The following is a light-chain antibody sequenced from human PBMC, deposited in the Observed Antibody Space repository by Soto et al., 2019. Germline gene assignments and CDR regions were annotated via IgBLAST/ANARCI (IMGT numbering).Light chain of an antibody. CDR1: SSDIGAYNY. J-gene: IGLJ2*01. Sequence: QSALTQPASVSGSPGQSITISCTGTSSDIGAYNYVSWYQQHPGKAPKLVIYDVSNRPSGVSSRFSGSKSGNTASLTISGLQAEDEADYYCSSYTSSTTSFGGGTKVTVL. V-gene: IGLV2-14*01. CDR2: DVS. CDR3: SSYTSSTTS.